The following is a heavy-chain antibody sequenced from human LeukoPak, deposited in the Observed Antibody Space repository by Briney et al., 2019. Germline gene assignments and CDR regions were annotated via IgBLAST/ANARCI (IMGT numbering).Heavy chain of an antibody. Sequence: ASVKVSCKASGYTFTGYYMHWVRQAPGQGLEWMGWINPNSGGTNYAQKFQGRVTMTRDTSISTAYMELSRLRSDDTAVYYCARSSSSGRANAFDIWGRGTMVTVSS. J-gene: IGHJ3*02. V-gene: IGHV1-2*02. CDR1: GYTFTGYY. D-gene: IGHD3-22*01. CDR3: ARSSSSGRANAFDI. CDR2: INPNSGGT.